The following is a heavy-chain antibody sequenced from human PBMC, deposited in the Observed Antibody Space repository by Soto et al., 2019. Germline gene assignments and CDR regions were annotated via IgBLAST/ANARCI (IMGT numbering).Heavy chain of an antibody. Sequence: EVQLVESGGGLVQPGGSLRLSCAASGFTFSSYSMNWVRQAPGKGLEWVSYISSSSRTIYYADSVKGRFTISRDTAKNSLYTQMNSLRAEDTAVYYCAREGGDLNWFDPWGQGTLVSVSS. V-gene: IGHV3-48*01. CDR2: ISSSSRTI. J-gene: IGHJ5*02. CDR1: GFTFSSYS. CDR3: AREGGDLNWFDP. D-gene: IGHD4-17*01.